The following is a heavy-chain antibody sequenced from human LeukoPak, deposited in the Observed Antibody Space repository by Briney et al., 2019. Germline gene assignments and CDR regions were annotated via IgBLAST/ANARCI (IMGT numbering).Heavy chain of an antibody. V-gene: IGHV3-21*01. Sequence: PGGSLRLSCAASGFTFSSYNMNWVRQAPGKGLEWVSSISSSSSYTHYADSVKGRFTISRDNAKNSLYLQMNSLRAEDTAVYYCARNYGGNSLAFDIWGQGTMVTVSS. CDR3: ARNYGGNSLAFDI. J-gene: IGHJ3*02. D-gene: IGHD4-23*01. CDR2: ISSSSSYT. CDR1: GFTFSSYN.